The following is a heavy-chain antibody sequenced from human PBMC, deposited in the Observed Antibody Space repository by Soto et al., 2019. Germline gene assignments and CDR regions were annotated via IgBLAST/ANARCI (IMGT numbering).Heavy chain of an antibody. CDR2: IIPIFGTA. Sequence: QVQLVQSGAEVKKPGSSVTVSCKASGGTFSSYTISWVRQAPGQGLEWMGGIIPIFGTANYAQKFQGRVTIPADESTRTAYVELSSLRSEDTAVYYCARGNHRWLQLWYFDLWGRGTLVTVSS. J-gene: IGHJ2*01. CDR1: GGTFSSYT. D-gene: IGHD5-12*01. CDR3: ARGNHRWLQLWYFDL. V-gene: IGHV1-69*12.